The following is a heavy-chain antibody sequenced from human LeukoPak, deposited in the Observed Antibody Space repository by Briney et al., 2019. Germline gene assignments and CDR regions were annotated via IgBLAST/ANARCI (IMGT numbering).Heavy chain of an antibody. CDR3: ARLGSGWAIDY. CDR1: GFTFSGYW. V-gene: IGHV3-7*01. Sequence: GGSLRLPCAASGFTFSGYWMHWVRQAPGKGLEWVANTKQDGGEKYYVDSVKGRFTISRDQSKNTVYLQMNSLRADDTAVYYCARLGSGWAIDYWGQGTLVTVSS. J-gene: IGHJ4*02. D-gene: IGHD6-19*01. CDR2: TKQDGGEK.